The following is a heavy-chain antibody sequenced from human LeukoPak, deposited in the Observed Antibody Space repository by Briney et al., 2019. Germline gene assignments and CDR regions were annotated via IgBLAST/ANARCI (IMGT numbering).Heavy chain of an antibody. CDR1: GGTFSSYA. D-gene: IGHD5-18*01. CDR2: IIPIFGTA. J-gene: IGHJ5*02. CDR3: ARDQGGYSYGYGNWFDP. V-gene: IGHV1-69*13. Sequence: SVKVSCKASGGTFSSYAISWVRQAPGQGLEWMGGIIPIFGTANYAQKFQGRVTITADESTSTAYMELSSLRSEDTAVYYCARDQGGYSYGYGNWFDPWGQGTLVTVS.